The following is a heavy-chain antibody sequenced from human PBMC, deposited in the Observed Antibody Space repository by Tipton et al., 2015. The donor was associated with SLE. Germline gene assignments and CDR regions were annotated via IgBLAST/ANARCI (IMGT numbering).Heavy chain of an antibody. Sequence: TLSLTCAVYGGSFSGYYWSWFRQPPGKGLEWIGSIDYSGRTYYTPSLKSQVTISVDTSKNQFSLKLSVVTAADTAVYYCVSSGYPLGTFESWGQGTMVTVSS. J-gene: IGHJ3*02. D-gene: IGHD3-9*01. V-gene: IGHV4-34*01. CDR2: IDYSGRT. CDR1: GGSFSGYY. CDR3: VSSGYPLGTFES.